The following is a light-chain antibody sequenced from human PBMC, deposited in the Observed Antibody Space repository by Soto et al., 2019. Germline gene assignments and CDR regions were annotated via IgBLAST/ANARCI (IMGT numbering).Light chain of an antibody. CDR1: QSVSTN. J-gene: IGKJ4*01. CDR3: HQYKNWPPVT. Sequence: ETLLTQSPGNLSMSPGERATLSCRASQSVSTNVAWYQQKPGQTPRLLIYGASTRATGIPARFSGSGSGTEFTLTISSLQSEYFAVYSCHQYKNWPPVTFGGGTKVEIK. CDR2: GAS. V-gene: IGKV3-15*01.